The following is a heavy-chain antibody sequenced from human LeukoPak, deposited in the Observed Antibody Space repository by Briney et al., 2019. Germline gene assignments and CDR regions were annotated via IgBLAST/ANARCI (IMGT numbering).Heavy chain of an antibody. J-gene: IGHJ6*03. CDR3: ARVGVVVVAAVYYYYYMDV. V-gene: IGHV4-34*01. CDR2: IDHSGNT. D-gene: IGHD2-15*01. CDR1: GGSFSGYY. Sequence: SETLSLTCDVYGGSFSGYYWSWIRQPPGKGLEWIGEIDHSGNTNYSPSLKSRVTISLDTSNNQFYLRLTSVTAADTAVYYCARVGVVVVAAVYYYYYMDVWGKGTTVTISS.